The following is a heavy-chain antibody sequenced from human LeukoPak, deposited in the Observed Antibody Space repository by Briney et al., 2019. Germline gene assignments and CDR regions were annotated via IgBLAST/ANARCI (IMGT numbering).Heavy chain of an antibody. Sequence: GGSLRLSCAASGFTFSTYEINWVRQAPGKGLEWVSYISSSGSTIYYADSVKGRLTISRDNANNSLYLQMNSLRAEDTAVYYCARVRYDSSGYYYFDYWGQGTLVTVSS. D-gene: IGHD3-22*01. J-gene: IGHJ4*02. CDR3: ARVRYDSSGYYYFDY. CDR1: GFTFSTYE. CDR2: ISSSGSTI. V-gene: IGHV3-48*03.